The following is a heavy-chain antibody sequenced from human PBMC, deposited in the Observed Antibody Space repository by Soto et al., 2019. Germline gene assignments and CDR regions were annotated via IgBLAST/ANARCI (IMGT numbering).Heavy chain of an antibody. CDR2: INPNSGGT. Sequence: VASVKVSCKASGYTFTGYYMHWVRQAPGQGLEWMGWINPNSGGTNYAQKFQGRVTMTRDTSISTAYMELSRLRSDDTAVYYCARADLLGYCSGGSCYSLPLYFDYWGQGTLVTVSS. CDR3: ARADLLGYCSGGSCYSLPLYFDY. D-gene: IGHD2-15*01. CDR1: GYTFTGYY. J-gene: IGHJ4*02. V-gene: IGHV1-2*02.